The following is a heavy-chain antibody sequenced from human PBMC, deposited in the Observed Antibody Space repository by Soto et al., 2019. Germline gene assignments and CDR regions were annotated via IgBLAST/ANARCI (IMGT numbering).Heavy chain of an antibody. CDR2: INYSESA. D-gene: IGHD1-26*01. Sequence: PSETLSLTCTVSGGSISSYYWSWIRQPPGKGLEWIGYINYSESANYNPSLKSRVTISVHTSNSQFSLKLNSVTAADTAVYYCARGLISGSHYSGGWYYFDSWGQGTQVTVSS. CDR3: ARGLISGSHYSGGWYYFDS. V-gene: IGHV4-59*12. J-gene: IGHJ4*02. CDR1: GGSISSYY.